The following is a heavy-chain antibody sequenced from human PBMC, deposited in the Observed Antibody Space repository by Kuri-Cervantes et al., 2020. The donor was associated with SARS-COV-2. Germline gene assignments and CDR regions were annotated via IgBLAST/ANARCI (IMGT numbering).Heavy chain of an antibody. D-gene: IGHD1-26*01. J-gene: IGHJ4*02. Sequence: LSLTCAASGFIFRSYGMHWVRQAPGKGLEWVAFVRSDGSNKHYTDSVKGRFTISRDNSKNTLYLQMNSLRPEDTAMYYCAKDDGGSFGLFDNWGQGILVTVSS. CDR1: GFIFRSYG. CDR2: VRSDGSNK. CDR3: AKDDGGSFGLFDN. V-gene: IGHV3-30*02.